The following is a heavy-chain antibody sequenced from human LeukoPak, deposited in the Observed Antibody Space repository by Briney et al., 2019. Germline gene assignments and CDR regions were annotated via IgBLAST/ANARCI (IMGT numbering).Heavy chain of an antibody. Sequence: SETLSLTCTVSGSSINSADYWGWIRQPPGKGLEYIGSIFHSGRAYYNPSLESRITISMDTSKNQFSLKLDSVTAADTAVYYCARAVERYNFWSGYYRTDYYYHMDVWGKGTTVTVSS. V-gene: IGHV4-38-2*02. J-gene: IGHJ6*03. CDR1: GSSINSADY. CDR2: IFHSGRA. D-gene: IGHD3-3*01. CDR3: ARAVERYNFWSGYYRTDYYYHMDV.